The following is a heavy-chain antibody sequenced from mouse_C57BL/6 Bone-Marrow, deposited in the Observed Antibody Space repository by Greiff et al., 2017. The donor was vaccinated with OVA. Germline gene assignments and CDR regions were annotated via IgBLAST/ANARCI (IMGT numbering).Heavy chain of an antibody. CDR3: ARSTMTSYWYFDV. D-gene: IGHD2-4*01. CDR1: GYAFTNYL. V-gene: IGHV1-54*01. Sequence: QVQLQQSGAELVRPGPSVKVSCKASGYAFTNYLIEWVKQRPGQGLEWIGVINPGSGGTNYNEKFKGKATLTADKSSSTAYMQLSSLTSEDSAVYFCARSTMTSYWYFDVWGTGTTVTVSS. J-gene: IGHJ1*03. CDR2: INPGSGGT.